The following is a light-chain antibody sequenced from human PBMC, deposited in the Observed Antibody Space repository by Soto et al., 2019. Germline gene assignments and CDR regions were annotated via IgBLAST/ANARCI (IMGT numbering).Light chain of an antibody. V-gene: IGKV3-15*01. CDR3: QQYHNWPPQYT. CDR1: QTVSSN. J-gene: IGKJ2*01. CDR2: GAS. Sequence: EIVMTQSPATLSVSPGERATVSCRASQTVSSNLAWYQQKPGQAPRLLIHGASTRATGVPARFSGSGSGTEFTLTISILQSDDFAVYYCQQYHNWPPQYTFAQGTKLQMK.